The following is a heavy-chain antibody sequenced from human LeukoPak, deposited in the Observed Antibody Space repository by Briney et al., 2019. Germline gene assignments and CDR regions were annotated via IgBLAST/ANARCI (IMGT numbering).Heavy chain of an antibody. CDR2: IKSRTDDGTT. Sequence: GGSLRLSCAASGFTFSNAWMSWVRQAPGKGLEWVGRIKSRTDDGTTDYAAPVKGRFTISRDDSKNTLYLQMNSLNTEDTAVYYCNRALSYYGMDVWGQGTAVTVSS. D-gene: IGHD3-16*01. V-gene: IGHV3-15*01. CDR3: NRALSYYGMDV. J-gene: IGHJ6*02. CDR1: GFTFSNAW.